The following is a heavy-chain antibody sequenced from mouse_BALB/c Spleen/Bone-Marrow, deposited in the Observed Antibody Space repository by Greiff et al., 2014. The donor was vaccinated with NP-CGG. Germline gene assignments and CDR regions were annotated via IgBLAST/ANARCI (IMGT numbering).Heavy chain of an antibody. V-gene: IGHV7-3*02. CDR2: IRNKANGYTT. CDR1: GFTFTDYY. J-gene: IGHJ1*01. Sequence: DVMLVESGGGLVQPGGSLRLSCATSGFTFTDYYMSWVRQPPGKALEWLAFIRNKANGYTTEYSASVKGRFTISRDNSQSILCLQMNTLRAEDSATYYCARDGSSFYWYFDVWGAGTTVTVSS. CDR3: ARDGSSFYWYFDV. D-gene: IGHD1-1*01.